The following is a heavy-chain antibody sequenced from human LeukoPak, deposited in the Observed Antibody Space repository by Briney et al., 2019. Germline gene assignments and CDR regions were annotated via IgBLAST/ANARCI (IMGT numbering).Heavy chain of an antibody. CDR2: IIPIFGTA. CDR3: ARKEVITKKIGYYYYGMDV. J-gene: IGHJ6*02. Sequence: SVKDSCKASGGTFSSYAISWVRQAPGQGLEWMGGIIPIFGTANYAQKFQGRVTITADESTSTAYMELSSLRSEDTAVYYCARKEVITKKIGYYYYGMDVWGQGTTVTVSS. V-gene: IGHV1-69*13. CDR1: GGTFSSYA. D-gene: IGHD3-22*01.